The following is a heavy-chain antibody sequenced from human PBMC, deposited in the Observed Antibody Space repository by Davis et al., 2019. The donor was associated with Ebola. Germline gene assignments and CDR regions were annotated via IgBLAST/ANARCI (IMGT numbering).Heavy chain of an antibody. CDR2: IKQDGSEK. D-gene: IGHD3-10*01. CDR1: GFTFGDYA. J-gene: IGHJ4*02. Sequence: GESLKISCTASGFTFGDYAMSWVRQAPGKGLEWVANIKQDGSEKRYVDSVKGRFTISRDNAKNSMYLQMNSLRADDTAVYYCGRDVGPNDYWGQGTLVTVSS. CDR3: GRDVGPNDY. V-gene: IGHV3-7*03.